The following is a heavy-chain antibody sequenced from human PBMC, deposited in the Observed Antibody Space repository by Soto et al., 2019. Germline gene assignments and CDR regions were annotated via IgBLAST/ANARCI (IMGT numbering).Heavy chain of an antibody. CDR1: GGAIRNSIYY. V-gene: IGHV4-39*01. CDR2: IYYDGSV. Sequence: SETLSLTCTVSGGAIRNSIYYWGWIRQPPGKGLEWIGTIYYDGSVAYSPSLKSRVTLSVDTSRNHFSVKINSVTAADTAVYFCARHRIAVAGPLDYWGQGTLVTVS. CDR3: ARHRIAVAGPLDY. J-gene: IGHJ4*02. D-gene: IGHD6-19*01.